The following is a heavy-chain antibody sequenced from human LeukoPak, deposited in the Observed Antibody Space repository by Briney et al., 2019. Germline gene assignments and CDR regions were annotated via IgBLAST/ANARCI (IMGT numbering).Heavy chain of an antibody. D-gene: IGHD6-19*01. Sequence: PGRSLRLSCAASGFTFNSYGMHWVRQAPGKGLEWVAVIWYDGSNKYFADSVRGRFTISRDNSKNTLYLQMNSLRAEDTAVHYCARDEVASTFYYFDYWGQGTLVTVSS. V-gene: IGHV3-33*01. CDR3: ARDEVASTFYYFDY. CDR2: IWYDGSNK. CDR1: GFTFNSYG. J-gene: IGHJ4*02.